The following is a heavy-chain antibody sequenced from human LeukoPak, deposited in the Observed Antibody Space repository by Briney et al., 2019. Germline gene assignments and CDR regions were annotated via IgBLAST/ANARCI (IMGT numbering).Heavy chain of an antibody. CDR2: INHSGST. V-gene: IGHV4-34*08. CDR3: GRSGYDYGYYGMDV. J-gene: IGHJ6*02. Sequence: SGTLSLTCAVSGGTFSGYYWSWIRQPPGKGLEWVGEINHSGSTNYNPSLKSRVTISVDTSKNQFSLKLSSVTAADTAVYYCGRSGYDYGYYGMDVWGQGTTVTVSS. CDR1: GGTFSGYY. D-gene: IGHD5-12*01.